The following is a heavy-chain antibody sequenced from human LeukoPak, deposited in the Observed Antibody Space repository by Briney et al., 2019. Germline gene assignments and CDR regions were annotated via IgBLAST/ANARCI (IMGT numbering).Heavy chain of an antibody. CDR1: GDSVSSNSAA. D-gene: IGHD5-18*01. CDR2: TYYRSKWYN. V-gene: IGHV6-1*01. J-gene: IGHJ5*02. Sequence: SQTLSLTCAISGDSVSSNSAAWNWIRQSPSRGLEWLGRTYYRSKWYNDYAVSVKSRITINPDTSKNQFSLQLNSVTPEDTAVYYCARGLSRSSWNTAMVQAGPWFDPWGQGTLVTVSS. CDR3: ARGLSRSSWNTAMVQAGPWFDP.